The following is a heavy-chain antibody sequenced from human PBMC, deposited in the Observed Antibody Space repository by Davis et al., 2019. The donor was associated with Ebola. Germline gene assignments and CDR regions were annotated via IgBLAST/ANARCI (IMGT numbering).Heavy chain of an antibody. J-gene: IGHJ4*02. V-gene: IGHV3-23*01. CDR2: IVGSGGST. CDR1: GFTFSSYA. CDR3: AKERGNWNTPFDY. D-gene: IGHD1/OR15-1a*01. Sequence: PGGSLRLSCADFGFTFSSYAMSWVRQAPGKGLEWVSGIVGSGGSTYYTDSVKGRFTISRDNSKNTLHLQMNSLRADDTAVYYYAKERGNWNTPFDYWGQGTLVTVSS.